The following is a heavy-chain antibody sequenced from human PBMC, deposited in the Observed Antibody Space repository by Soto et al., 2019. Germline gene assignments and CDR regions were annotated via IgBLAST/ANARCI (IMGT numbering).Heavy chain of an antibody. CDR3: ARGVGSSPLRY. CDR2: IYDSGSP. Sequence: TSETLSLTCTISGGSISVYYWSWIRQPPGQALEWIGYIYDSGSPYYNPSLRSRVIISADTSKNQISLKLTSATAADTAVYYCARGVGSSPLRYWGRGTLVTVSS. D-gene: IGHD1-26*01. CDR1: GGSISVYY. J-gene: IGHJ4*02. V-gene: IGHV4-59*01.